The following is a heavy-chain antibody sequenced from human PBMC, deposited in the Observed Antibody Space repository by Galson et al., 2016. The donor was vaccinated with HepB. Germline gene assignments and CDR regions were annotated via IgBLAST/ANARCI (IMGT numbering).Heavy chain of an antibody. CDR2: IKQDGSEK. Sequence: SLRLSCAASGFTFTDYWMSRVRQAPGKGLEWVANIKQDGSEKYYVDSVTGRFTISRDSAKNSLYLQMSSLRVEDTATYYCARGVRQQLVRYYYYAMDVWGQGTTVTVSS. V-gene: IGHV3-7*01. CDR3: ARGVRQQLVRYYYYAMDV. CDR1: GFTFTDYW. J-gene: IGHJ6*02. D-gene: IGHD6-13*01.